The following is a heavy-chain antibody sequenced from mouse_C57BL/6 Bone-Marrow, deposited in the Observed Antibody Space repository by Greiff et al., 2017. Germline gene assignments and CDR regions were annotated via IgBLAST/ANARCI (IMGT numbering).Heavy chain of an antibody. CDR3: ARHLYSLDY. CDR2: ISGGGGNT. Sequence: EVQLVESGGGLVKPGGSLKLSCAASGFTFSSYTMSWVRQTPEKRLEWVATISGGGGNTYYPDSVKGRFTISRDNAKNTLYLQMSSLRSEDTALYYCARHLYSLDYWVKEPQSPSPQ. J-gene: IGHJ4*01. V-gene: IGHV5-9*01. CDR1: GFTFSSYT. D-gene: IGHD2-1*01.